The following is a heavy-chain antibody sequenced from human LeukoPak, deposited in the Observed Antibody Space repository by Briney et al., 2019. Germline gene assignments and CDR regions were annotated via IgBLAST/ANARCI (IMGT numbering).Heavy chain of an antibody. D-gene: IGHD1-14*01. CDR2: IIPIFGTA. CDR1: GGTFSSYA. V-gene: IGHV1-69*13. Sequence: SVKVSCKASGGTFSSYAISWVRQAPGQALEWMGGIIPIFGTANYAQKFQGRVTITADESTSTAYMELSSLRSEDTAGYYCARDVLAGPGGTLLGYFDYWGQGTLVTVSS. CDR3: ARDVLAGPGGTLLGYFDY. J-gene: IGHJ4*02.